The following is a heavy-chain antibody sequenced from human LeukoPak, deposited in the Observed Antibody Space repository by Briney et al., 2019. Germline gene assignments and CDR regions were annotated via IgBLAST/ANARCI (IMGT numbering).Heavy chain of an antibody. CDR2: IIPIFGTA. CDR1: GGTFSSYA. Sequence: ASVKVSCKASGGTFSSYAISWVRQAPGQGLEWMGGIIPIFGTANYAQKFQGRVTITADESTSTAYMELSSLRSEDTAVYYCARDLGSSLGWFDPRGQGTLVTVSS. V-gene: IGHV1-69*13. CDR3: ARDLGSSLGWFDP. D-gene: IGHD2-15*01. J-gene: IGHJ5*02.